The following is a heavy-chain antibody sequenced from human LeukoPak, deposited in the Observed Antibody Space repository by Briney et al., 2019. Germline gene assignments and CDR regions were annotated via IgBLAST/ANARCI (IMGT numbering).Heavy chain of an antibody. Sequence: SETLSLTCTVSGGSISSYYWSWIRQHPGKGLEWIGYIYYSGSTYYNPSLKSRVTISVDTSKNQFSLKLSSVTAADTAVYYCARGRSGSYNWFDPWGQGTLVTVSS. V-gene: IGHV4-30-4*08. CDR1: GGSISSYY. CDR2: IYYSGST. CDR3: ARGRSGSYNWFDP. J-gene: IGHJ5*02. D-gene: IGHD3-10*01.